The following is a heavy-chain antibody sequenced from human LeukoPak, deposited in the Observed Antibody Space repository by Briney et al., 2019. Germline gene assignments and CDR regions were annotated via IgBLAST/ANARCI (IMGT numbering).Heavy chain of an antibody. CDR2: VSYDGSNK. V-gene: IGHV3-30*18. D-gene: IGHD1-1*01. CDR1: GFTFSSYG. Sequence: GRSLRLSCAASGFTFSSYGMRWVRQAPGKGLEWVAVVSYDGSNKYYADFVKGRFTISRDNSKNTLYLQMNSLRAEDTAVYYCAKEDRLDLQYFFDYWGQGTLVTVSS. J-gene: IGHJ4*02. CDR3: AKEDRLDLQYFFDY.